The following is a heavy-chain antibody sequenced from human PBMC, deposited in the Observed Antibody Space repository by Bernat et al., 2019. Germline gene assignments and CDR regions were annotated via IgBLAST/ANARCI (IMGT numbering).Heavy chain of an antibody. CDR2: ISNSGSNI. Sequence: QVQLVESGGGLVKPGGSLGLSCAASGFTFSDYYMGWVRQAPGKGLEWVSYISNSGSNIYYADSVRGRFTISRDNAKNSLYLQMNSLRAEDTAVYYCARSRPEYYFDYWGQGTLVTVS. V-gene: IGHV3-11*01. J-gene: IGHJ4*02. CDR3: ARSRPEYYFDY. CDR1: GFTFSDYY.